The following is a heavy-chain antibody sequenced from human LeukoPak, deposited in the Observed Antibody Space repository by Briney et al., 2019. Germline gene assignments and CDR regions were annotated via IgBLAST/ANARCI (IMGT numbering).Heavy chain of an antibody. J-gene: IGHJ4*02. V-gene: IGHV3-74*01. D-gene: IGHD1-14*01. CDR3: ARQPDY. Sequence: GGSLRLSCAASGFTFSNYWMHWVRQAPGKGLVWVSHINSDGSRTNYAASVKGRFTISRDNAKYTLYLQMNSLRAEDTAVYYCARQPDYWGQGTLVTVSS. CDR1: GFTFSNYW. CDR2: INSDGSRT.